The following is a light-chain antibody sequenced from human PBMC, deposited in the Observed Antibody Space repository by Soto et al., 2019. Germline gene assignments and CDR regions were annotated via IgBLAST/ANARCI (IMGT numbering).Light chain of an antibody. CDR1: SRDVGGHDY. J-gene: IGLJ2*01. Sequence: QSALTQPPSASGSPGQSVTISCTGTSRDVGGHDYVSWYQQHPGKAPKLMIYEVSKRPSGVPDRFPGSKSGNTASLTVSGLPAEDEADYYCSSYITGNSLIFGGGTKVTVL. CDR2: EVS. CDR3: SSYITGNSLI. V-gene: IGLV2-8*01.